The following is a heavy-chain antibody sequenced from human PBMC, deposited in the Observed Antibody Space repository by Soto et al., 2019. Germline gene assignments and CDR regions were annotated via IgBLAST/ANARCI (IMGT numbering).Heavy chain of an antibody. CDR2: RYVSGNT. CDR1: GDSISNSNYY. J-gene: IGHJ5*02. CDR3: ARQIYTSTWYNWFDP. V-gene: IGHV4-39*01. D-gene: IGHD6-13*01. Sequence: SETLSLTCSVSGDSISNSNYYWGWIRQSPGKGLEWLGSRYVSGNTYYNPSLKSRVIIALDTSKNQVSLKMTSVTAADTAVYYCARQIYTSTWYNWFDPWGQGTLVTVSS.